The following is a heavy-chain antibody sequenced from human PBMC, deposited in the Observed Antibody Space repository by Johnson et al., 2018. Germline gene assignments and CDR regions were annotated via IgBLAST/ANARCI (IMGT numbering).Heavy chain of an antibody. CDR3: ARSRSDSYVIDI. J-gene: IGHJ3*02. V-gene: IGHV3-30*03. Sequence: VQLLESGGGVVQPGRSLRLSCAASGFTFSTYGMHWVRQAPGKGLEWVALISYDGSNKYAADSVKGRVTICSDNSKNTLDLQMTSLTAEDTAVYYCARSRSDSYVIDIWGQGTMVTVSP. CDR1: GFTFSTYG. D-gene: IGHD3-16*01. CDR2: ISYDGSNK.